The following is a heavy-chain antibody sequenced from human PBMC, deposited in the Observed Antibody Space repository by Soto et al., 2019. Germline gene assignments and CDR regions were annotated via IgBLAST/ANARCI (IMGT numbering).Heavy chain of an antibody. CDR1: GFTFSTYS. V-gene: IGHV3-48*01. CDR3: AREGGSGSYSNV. CDR2: IRSSSSAT. D-gene: IGHD3-10*01. Sequence: PGGSLRLSCAASGFTFSTYSMNWVRQAPGKGLEWVSYIRSSSSATYYADSVKGRFTISRDDAKNSLYLQMNSLRAEDTAVYYCAREGGSGSYSNVWGQGTLVTVSS. J-gene: IGHJ4*02.